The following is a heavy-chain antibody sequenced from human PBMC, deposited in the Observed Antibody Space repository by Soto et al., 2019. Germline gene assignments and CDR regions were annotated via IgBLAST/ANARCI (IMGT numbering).Heavy chain of an antibody. CDR2: ISAYNGNT. Sequence: GASVKVSCKASGYTFTSYGISWVRQAPGQGLEWMGWISAYNGNTNYAQKLQGRVTMTTDTSTSTAYMELRSLRSDDTAVYYCARSPWGSMVRGVIRDYYGMDVWGQGTTVTVSS. D-gene: IGHD3-10*01. V-gene: IGHV1-18*01. CDR1: GYTFTSYG. CDR3: ARSPWGSMVRGVIRDYYGMDV. J-gene: IGHJ6*02.